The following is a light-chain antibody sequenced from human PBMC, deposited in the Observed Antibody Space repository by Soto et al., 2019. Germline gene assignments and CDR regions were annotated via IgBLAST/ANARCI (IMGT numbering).Light chain of an antibody. CDR2: GAS. V-gene: IGKV3-20*01. CDR1: QSVSSSY. CDR3: QQYGSSPLT. J-gene: IGKJ4*01. Sequence: EIVLTQSPGTLSLSPGERATLSCRASQSVSSSYLAWYQQKPGQAPRLLIYGASSRATGIPDRVSGSGSGTDFTLTINSLEPEDFAVYYCQQYGSSPLTFGGGTKVEIK.